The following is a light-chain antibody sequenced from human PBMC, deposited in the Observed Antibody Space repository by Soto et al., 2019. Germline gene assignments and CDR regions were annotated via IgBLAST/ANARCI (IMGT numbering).Light chain of an antibody. CDR2: EVS. Sequence: QSALTQPASVSGSLGQTITISCTGTSSDVGGYNFVSWYQQHPGKAPKLIIFEVSNRPSGVSYRFSASKSGNTATLTLSGLQAEDEADNYCCSYTGTAARVFGTGTKLTVL. V-gene: IGLV2-14*01. J-gene: IGLJ1*01. CDR3: CSYTGTAARV. CDR1: SSDVGGYNF.